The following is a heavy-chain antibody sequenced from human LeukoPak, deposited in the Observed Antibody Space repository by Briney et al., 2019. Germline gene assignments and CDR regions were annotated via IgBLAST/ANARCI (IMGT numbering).Heavy chain of an antibody. CDR3: ARGTTAMVNDY. CDR1: GGTFSSYA. J-gene: IGHJ4*02. D-gene: IGHD5-18*01. V-gene: IGHV1-69*01. CDR2: IIPIFGTA. Sequence: GASVKVSRKASGGTFSSYAISWVRQAPGQGLEWMGGIIPIFGTANYAQKFQGRVTITADESTSTAYMELSSLRSEDTAVYYCARGTTAMVNDYWGQGTLVTVSS.